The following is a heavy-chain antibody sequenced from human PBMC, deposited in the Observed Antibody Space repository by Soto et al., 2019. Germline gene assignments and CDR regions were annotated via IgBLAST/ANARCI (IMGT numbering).Heavy chain of an antibody. Sequence: EVQLLESGGGLVQPGGSLRLSCAASGFTFSSYAMSWVRQAPGKGLEWVSTINGGDGSTYYGDPVKGRFTISRYDSKNTLYLQMNSLRAEDTAVYYCAKIPIMTTVTHYFDYWGQGTLVTVSS. CDR3: AKIPIMTTVTHYFDY. CDR1: GFTFSSYA. J-gene: IGHJ4*02. CDR2: INGGDGST. V-gene: IGHV3-23*01. D-gene: IGHD4-17*01.